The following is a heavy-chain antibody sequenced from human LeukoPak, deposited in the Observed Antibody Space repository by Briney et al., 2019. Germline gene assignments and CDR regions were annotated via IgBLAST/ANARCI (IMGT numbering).Heavy chain of an antibody. CDR2: INPNSGGT. D-gene: IGHD2-2*01. Sequence: ASVKVSFTASGYTFTLYYIHLVRQAPGQGLEWMGWINPNSGGTNYAQKFQGRVTMTRDTSISTAYMELSRLRSDDTAVYYCARSECGSTSCYPDYWGQGTLVTVSS. V-gene: IGHV1-2*02. CDR1: GYTFTLYY. CDR3: ARSECGSTSCYPDY. J-gene: IGHJ4*02.